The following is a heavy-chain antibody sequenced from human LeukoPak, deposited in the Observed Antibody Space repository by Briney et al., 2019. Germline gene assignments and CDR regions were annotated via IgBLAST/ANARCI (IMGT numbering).Heavy chain of an antibody. V-gene: IGHV3-23*01. D-gene: IGHD2-2*01. CDR3: AKDSTSTAGAYYFDY. CDR1: GFTFSSYA. Sequence: WGSLSLSCAASGFTFSSYAMSWVRQAPGKGLEWVSAISGSGGSTYYADSVKGRFTISRDNSKNTLYLQMNSLRAEDTAVYYCAKDSTSTAGAYYFDYWGQGTLVTVSS. J-gene: IGHJ4*02. CDR2: ISGSGGST.